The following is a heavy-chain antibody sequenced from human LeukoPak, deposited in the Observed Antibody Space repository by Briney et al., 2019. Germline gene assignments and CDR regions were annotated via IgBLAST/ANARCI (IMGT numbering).Heavy chain of an antibody. Sequence: GGSLRLSXAASGFTFSSYAMSWVRQAPGKGLEWVSAISGSGGSTYYADSVKGRFTISKDNSKNTLYLQMNSLRAEDTAVYYCAKGNGYRRPPDYWGQGTLVTVSS. CDR1: GFTFSSYA. CDR3: AKGNGYRRPPDY. J-gene: IGHJ4*02. D-gene: IGHD5-18*01. CDR2: ISGSGGST. V-gene: IGHV3-23*01.